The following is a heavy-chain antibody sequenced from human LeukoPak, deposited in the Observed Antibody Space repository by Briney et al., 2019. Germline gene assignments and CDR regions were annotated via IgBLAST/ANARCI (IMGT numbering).Heavy chain of an antibody. D-gene: IGHD6-13*01. V-gene: IGHV4-61*02. CDR2: IYTSGST. CDR3: ARASAAAFDY. Sequence: SETLSLTCTVSGGSISSSSYYWSWIRQPAGKGLEWIGRIYTSGSTNYNPSLKSRVTISVDTSKNQFSLKLSSVTAADTAVYYCARASAAAFDYWGQGTLVTVSS. CDR1: GGSISSSSYY. J-gene: IGHJ4*02.